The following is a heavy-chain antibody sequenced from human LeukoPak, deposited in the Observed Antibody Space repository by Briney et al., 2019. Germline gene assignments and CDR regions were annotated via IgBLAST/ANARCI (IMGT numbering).Heavy chain of an antibody. V-gene: IGHV2-70*01. J-gene: IGHJ4*02. CDR2: IDWDDDK. D-gene: IGHD6-13*01. CDR3: ARQLLYSSSWYFDY. CDR1: GFSLSTSGMC. Sequence: SGPTLVNPTQTLTLTCTFSGFSLSTSGMCVSWIRQPPGKALEWLALIDWDDDKYYSTSLKTRLTTSKDTSKNQVVLTMTNMDPVDTATYYCARQLLYSSSWYFDYWGQGTLVTVSS.